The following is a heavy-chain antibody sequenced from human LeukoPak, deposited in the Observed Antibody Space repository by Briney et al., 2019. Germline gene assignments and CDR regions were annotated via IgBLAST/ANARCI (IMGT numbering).Heavy chain of an antibody. CDR1: GGTFSSYA. CDR3: AREERVGYDFWSGYYTE. Sequence: SVKVSCKASGGTFSSYAISWVRQAPGQGLEWMGRSIPIPGIANYAQKFQGRVTITADKSTSTVYMELSSLRSEDTAVYYCAREERVGYDFWSGYYTEWGQGTLVTVSS. V-gene: IGHV1-69*04. J-gene: IGHJ4*02. D-gene: IGHD3-3*01. CDR2: SIPIPGIA.